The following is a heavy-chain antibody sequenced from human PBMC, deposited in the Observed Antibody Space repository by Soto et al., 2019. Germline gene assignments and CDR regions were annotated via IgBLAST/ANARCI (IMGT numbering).Heavy chain of an antibody. CDR1: GGSISNYY. J-gene: IGHJ5*02. CDR2: VYISGSP. Sequence: PSETLSLTCTVSGGSISNYYLSWIRQPAGKGLEWIGRVYISGSPNYNPSLKSRVIMSVDTSKNQFSLKVSSVTAADTAVYYCARFSNWFDPWGQGTLVTVYS. CDR3: ARFSNWFDP. V-gene: IGHV4-4*07.